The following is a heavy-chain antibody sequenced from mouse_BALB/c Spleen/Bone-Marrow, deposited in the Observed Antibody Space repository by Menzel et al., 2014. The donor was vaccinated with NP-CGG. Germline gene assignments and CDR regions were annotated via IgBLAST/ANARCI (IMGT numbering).Heavy chain of an antibody. J-gene: IGHJ3*01. CDR3: AREGDYDYAWFAY. V-gene: IGHV1-18*01. D-gene: IGHD2-4*01. Sequence: EVQVVESGPEVVKPGASMKVSCKAPGYSFTGYTMNWVKQSHGKNLEWIGLINPYNGGTHYNQKFKGKATLTVDKSSSTAYMELLSLTSEDSAVYYCAREGDYDYAWFAYWGQGTLITVSA. CDR2: INPYNGGT. CDR1: GYSFTGYT.